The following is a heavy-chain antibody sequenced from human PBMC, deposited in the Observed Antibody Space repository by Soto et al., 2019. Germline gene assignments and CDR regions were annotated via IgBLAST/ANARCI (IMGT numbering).Heavy chain of an antibody. CDR1: GFSFSTYA. J-gene: IGHJ6*02. Sequence: EVQLLESGGGLVQPGGSLRLSCAASGFSFSTYAMSWVRQAPGKGLEWVGRIKSKTDGGTTDYAAPVKGRFTISRDDSKNTLYLQMNSLKTEDTAVYYCTTDPLSCSSTSCYTYYYGMDVWGQGTTVTVSS. V-gene: IGHV3-15*01. CDR3: TTDPLSCSSTSCYTYYYGMDV. CDR2: IKSKTDGGTT. D-gene: IGHD2-2*02.